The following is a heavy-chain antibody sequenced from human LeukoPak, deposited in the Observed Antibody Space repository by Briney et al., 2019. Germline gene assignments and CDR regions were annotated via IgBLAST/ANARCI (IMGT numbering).Heavy chain of an antibody. CDR2: IYYSGST. V-gene: IGHV4-59*01. Sequence: SETLSLTCTVSGGSISSYYWSWIRQPPGKGLEWIGYIYYSGSTNYNPSLKSRVTISVDTSKNQFSLKLSSVTAADTAVYYCARMWEYSSSSDYFDYWGQGTLVTVSS. D-gene: IGHD6-6*01. J-gene: IGHJ4*02. CDR1: GGSISSYY. CDR3: ARMWEYSSSSDYFDY.